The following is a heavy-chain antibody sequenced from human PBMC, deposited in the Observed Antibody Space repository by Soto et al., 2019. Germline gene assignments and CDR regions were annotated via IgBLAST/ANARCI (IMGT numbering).Heavy chain of an antibody. D-gene: IGHD5-12*01. V-gene: IGHV3-23*01. Sequence: EVQLLESGGGLVQPGRSLRLSCAASGFTFSNYAMSWVRQAPGKGLEWVSEISSSADAMYYAGSVKGRFTISRDNSKSTLFLQMNSLRGDDTAIYYCATLDIEDVWGQGTTVTVSS. CDR3: ATLDIEDV. CDR2: ISSSADAM. CDR1: GFTFSNYA. J-gene: IGHJ6*02.